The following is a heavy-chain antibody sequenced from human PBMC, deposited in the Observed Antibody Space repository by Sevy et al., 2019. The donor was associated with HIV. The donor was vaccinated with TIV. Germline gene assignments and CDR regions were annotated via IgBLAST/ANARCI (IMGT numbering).Heavy chain of an antibody. Sequence: GGSLRLSCAASGFTFSSYGMHWVRQAPGKGLEWVAVISYDGSNKYYADSVKGRFTSSRDNSKNKLYLQMNSLRAEDTAVYYCAKDLDTAMERGGLYYYYGMDVWGQGTTVTVSS. CDR2: ISYDGSNK. V-gene: IGHV3-30*18. J-gene: IGHJ6*02. D-gene: IGHD5-18*01. CDR3: AKDLDTAMERGGLYYYYGMDV. CDR1: GFTFSSYG.